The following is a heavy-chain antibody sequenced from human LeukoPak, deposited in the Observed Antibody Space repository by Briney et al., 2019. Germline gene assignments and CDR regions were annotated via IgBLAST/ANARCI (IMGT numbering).Heavy chain of an antibody. Sequence: GGSLRLSCAASGFTFDDYGMSWVRQAPGKGLVWVSRINSDGSITNYADSVKGRFTISRDNAKKTLYLQMNSLRAEDTAVYYCVGFNYGDYPGDYWGQGTLVTVSS. V-gene: IGHV3-74*01. J-gene: IGHJ4*02. CDR3: VGFNYGDYPGDY. CDR2: INSDGSIT. D-gene: IGHD4-17*01. CDR1: GFTFDDYG.